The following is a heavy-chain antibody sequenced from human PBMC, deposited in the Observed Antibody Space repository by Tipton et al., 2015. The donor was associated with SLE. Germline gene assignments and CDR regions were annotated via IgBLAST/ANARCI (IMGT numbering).Heavy chain of an antibody. CDR3: AREDIAARPSWFDP. J-gene: IGHJ5*02. CDR2: TTSSSSYI. CDR1: GFTFGCYG. D-gene: IGHD6-6*01. V-gene: IGHV3-21*03. Sequence: SLRLSCAASGFTFGCYGMSWVRQAPGKGLEWVASTTSSSSYIYYGEAVEGRFSISRENAKNSLFLQMNSVKVEDTGVYFCAREDIAARPSWFDPWGLGTLVTVSS.